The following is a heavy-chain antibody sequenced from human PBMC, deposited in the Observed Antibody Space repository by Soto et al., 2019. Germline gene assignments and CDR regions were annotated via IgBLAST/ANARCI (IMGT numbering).Heavy chain of an antibody. Sequence: GESLKISCKGSGYSFTSYWIGWVRQMPGKGLEWMGIIYPGDSDTRYSPSFQGQVTISADKSISTAYLQLSSLKASDTAMYYCARQPYFDILTGYYPDAFDIWGQGTMVTVSS. D-gene: IGHD3-9*01. V-gene: IGHV5-51*01. J-gene: IGHJ3*02. CDR3: ARQPYFDILTGYYPDAFDI. CDR2: IYPGDSDT. CDR1: GYSFTSYW.